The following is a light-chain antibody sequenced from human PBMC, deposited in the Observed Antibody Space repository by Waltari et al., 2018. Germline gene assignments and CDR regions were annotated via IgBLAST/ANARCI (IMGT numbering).Light chain of an antibody. V-gene: IGKV1-9*01. Sequence: IRFTQSPSSLSASVGDRVTITCRASQAISIYLAWYQPKPGKAPNLLIYAASTLQSGVPSRFIGSGSGTEFTLTISSLQPEDFATYYCQQLRSYPRITFGQGTRLDI. CDR3: QQLRSYPRIT. J-gene: IGKJ5*01. CDR2: AAS. CDR1: QAISIY.